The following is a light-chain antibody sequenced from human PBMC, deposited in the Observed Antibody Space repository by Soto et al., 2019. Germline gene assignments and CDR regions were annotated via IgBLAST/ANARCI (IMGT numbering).Light chain of an antibody. V-gene: IGLV2-14*01. Sequence: QLVLTQPASVSGSPGQSITISCTGTSSDVGIYNYVSWYQQHPGKAPKLMIYEVINRPSGVSDRFSGSKSGNTASLTISGLRAEDEADYYCSSYTSSSIWVFGGGTQLTVL. CDR2: EVI. J-gene: IGLJ3*02. CDR3: SSYTSSSIWV. CDR1: SSDVGIYNY.